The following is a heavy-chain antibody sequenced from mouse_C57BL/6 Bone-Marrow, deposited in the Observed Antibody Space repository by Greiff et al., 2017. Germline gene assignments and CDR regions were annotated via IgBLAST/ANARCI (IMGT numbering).Heavy chain of an antibody. Sequence: VKLQESGAELVRPGTSVKVSCKASGYAFTNYLIEWVKQRPGQGLEWIGVINPGSGGTNYNEKFKGKATLTADKSSSTAYMQLSSLTSEDSAVYFCARSGGNWFAYWGQGTLVTVSA. D-gene: IGHD2-1*01. V-gene: IGHV1-54*01. CDR1: GYAFTNYL. CDR2: INPGSGGT. CDR3: ARSGGNWFAY. J-gene: IGHJ3*01.